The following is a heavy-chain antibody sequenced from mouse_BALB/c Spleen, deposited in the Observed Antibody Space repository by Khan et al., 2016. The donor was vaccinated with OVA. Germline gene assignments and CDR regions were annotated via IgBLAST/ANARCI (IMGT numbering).Heavy chain of an antibody. Sequence: VQLQQPGAELVRPGASVKISCKAFVYTFTNHHINWVKQRPGQGLDWIGYIKPYNDYTKYNQKFKGKATLTVDKSSSTAYIELSSLTSEDSAVYYCARTVTFYGMDYWGQGTSVTVSS. V-gene: IGHV1S45*01. CDR2: IKPYNDYT. D-gene: IGHD4-1*01. J-gene: IGHJ4*01. CDR3: ARTVTFYGMDY. CDR1: VYTFTNHH.